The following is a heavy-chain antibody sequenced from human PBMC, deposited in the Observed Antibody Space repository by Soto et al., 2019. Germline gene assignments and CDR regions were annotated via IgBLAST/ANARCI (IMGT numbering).Heavy chain of an antibody. J-gene: IGHJ6*02. CDR2: INAGNGNT. V-gene: IGHV1-3*01. D-gene: IGHD6-13*01. CDR1: GYTFTSYA. CDR3: ASSHIAAAPYGIDV. Sequence: QVQLVQSGAEVKKPGASVKVSCKASGYTFTSYAMHWVRQAPGQRLEWMGWINAGNGNTKYSQKFQGRVTITRDTSASTAYMELSSLRSEDTAVYYWASSHIAAAPYGIDVWGQGTTVTVSS.